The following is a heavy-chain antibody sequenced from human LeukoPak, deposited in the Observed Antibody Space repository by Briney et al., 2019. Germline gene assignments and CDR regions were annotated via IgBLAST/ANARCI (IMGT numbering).Heavy chain of an antibody. Sequence: SETLSLTCTVSGGSISSYYWSWIQQPAGKGLEWIGRIYTSGSTNYNPSLKSRVTMSVDTSKNQFSLKLSSVTAADTAVYYCARAYSSSWFPPPDAFDIWGQGTMVTVSS. J-gene: IGHJ3*02. CDR2: IYTSGST. V-gene: IGHV4-4*07. CDR3: ARAYSSSWFPPPDAFDI. CDR1: GGSISSYY. D-gene: IGHD6-13*01.